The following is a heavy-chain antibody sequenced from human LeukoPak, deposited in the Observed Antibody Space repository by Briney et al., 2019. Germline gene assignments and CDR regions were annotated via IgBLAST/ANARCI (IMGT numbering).Heavy chain of an antibody. CDR3: ARRGGYSYGYNAFDI. CDR2: IIPIFGTA. Sequence: SVKVSCKASGGTFSSYAISWVRQAPGQGLEWMGGIIPIFGTANYAQKFQGRVTITADESTSTAYMELSSLRSEDTAVYYCARRGGYSYGYNAFDIWGQGTMVTVSS. J-gene: IGHJ3*02. V-gene: IGHV1-69*13. D-gene: IGHD5-18*01. CDR1: GGTFSSYA.